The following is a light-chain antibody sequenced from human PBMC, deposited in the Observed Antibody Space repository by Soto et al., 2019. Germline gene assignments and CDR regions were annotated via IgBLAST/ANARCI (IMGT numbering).Light chain of an antibody. CDR3: QQYGSSPQT. J-gene: IGKJ2*01. V-gene: IGKV3-20*01. CDR1: QSVSSSY. Sequence: ELVLTQSPGTLSLSPGERATLSCRASQSVSSSYLAWYQQKPGQAPRLLIYGASSRPAGIPDRFSGSGSGTDFTLTISRLEPEDFVVYYCQQYGSSPQTFGQGTKVDIK. CDR2: GAS.